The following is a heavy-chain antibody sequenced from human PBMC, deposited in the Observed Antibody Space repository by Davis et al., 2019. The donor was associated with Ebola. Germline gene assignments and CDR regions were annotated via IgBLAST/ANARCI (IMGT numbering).Heavy chain of an antibody. D-gene: IGHD6-19*01. J-gene: IGHJ4*02. CDR2: IYYSGST. Sequence: PSETLSLTCTVSGGSISSSSYYWGWIRQPPGKGLEWIGSIYYSGSTYYNPSLKSRVTISVDTSKNQFSLKLSSVTAADTAVYYCARGPQQWLVDYWGQGTLVTVSS. CDR3: ARGPQQWLVDY. CDR1: GGSISSSSYY. V-gene: IGHV4-39*01.